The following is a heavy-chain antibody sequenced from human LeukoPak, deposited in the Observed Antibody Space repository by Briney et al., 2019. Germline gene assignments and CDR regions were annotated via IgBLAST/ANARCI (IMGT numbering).Heavy chain of an antibody. CDR3: VRDLGHSRHYFEY. Sequence: GGSLRLSCTASGFTTHYWLNWVRLTPGRELEWVACISQDESETFYMDSVRGRFTISRDNTKKSLYLQMNSLRAEDTAVYFCVRDLGHSRHYFEYWGQGALVTVSS. CDR1: GFTTHYW. V-gene: IGHV3-7*01. D-gene: IGHD7-27*01. CDR2: ISQDESET. J-gene: IGHJ4*02.